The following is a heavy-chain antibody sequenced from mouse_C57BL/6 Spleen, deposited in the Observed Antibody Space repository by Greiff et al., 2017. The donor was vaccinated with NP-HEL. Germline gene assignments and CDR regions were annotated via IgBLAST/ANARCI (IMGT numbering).Heavy chain of an antibody. V-gene: IGHV1-53*01. CDR1: GYTFTSYW. J-gene: IGHJ2*01. Sequence: VQLQQPGTELVKPGASVKLSCKASGYTFTSYWMHWVKQRPGQGLEWIGNINPSNGGTNYNEKFKSEATLTVDKSSSTAYMQLSSLTSEDSAVYYCARWNSNFDYFDYWGQGTTLTVSS. CDR3: ARWNSNFDYFDY. CDR2: INPSNGGT. D-gene: IGHD2-5*01.